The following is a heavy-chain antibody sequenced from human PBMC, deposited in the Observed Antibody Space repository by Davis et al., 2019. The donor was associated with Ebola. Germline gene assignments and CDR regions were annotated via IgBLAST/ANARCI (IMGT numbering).Heavy chain of an antibody. J-gene: IGHJ6*02. Sequence: ESLKISCAASGFTFSSYSMNWVRQPPGKGLEWIGEINHSGSTNYNPSLKSRVTISVDTSKNQFSLKLSSVTAADTAVYYCARRPYYGSGSLGDYYYYYGMDVWGQGTTVTVSS. D-gene: IGHD3-10*01. CDR2: INHSGST. CDR1: GFTFSSYS. CDR3: ARRPYYGSGSLGDYYYYYGMDV. V-gene: IGHV4-34*01.